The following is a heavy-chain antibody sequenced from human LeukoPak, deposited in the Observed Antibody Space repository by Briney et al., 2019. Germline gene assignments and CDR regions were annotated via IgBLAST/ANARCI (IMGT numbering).Heavy chain of an antibody. J-gene: IGHJ6*03. V-gene: IGHV3-48*01. D-gene: IGHD2-2*01. CDR1: GFTFSSYS. CDR2: ISSSSSTI. CDR3: ARAFWGPYCSSTSCYLDYYYYMDV. Sequence: GGSLRLSCAASGFTFSSYSMNWVRQAPGKGLEWVSYISSSSSTIYYADSVKGRFTISRDNAKNSLYLQMNSLRAEDTAVYYCARAFWGPYCSSTSCYLDYYYYMDVWGKGTTVTISS.